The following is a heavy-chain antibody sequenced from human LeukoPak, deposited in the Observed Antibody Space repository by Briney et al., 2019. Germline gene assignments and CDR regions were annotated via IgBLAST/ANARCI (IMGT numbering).Heavy chain of an antibody. CDR2: ISGNGGRT. V-gene: IGHV3-23*01. D-gene: IGHD2-2*01. CDR1: GFTFSSYG. J-gene: IGHJ3*02. CDR3: AKDLGSSTGDI. Sequence: GGSLRLSCAASGFTFSSYGMNWVRQAPGKGLEWVSGISGNGGRTYYADSVKGRFTISRDNSKNTLYLQMNSLRAEDTAVYYCAKDLGSSTGDIWGQGTMVTVSS.